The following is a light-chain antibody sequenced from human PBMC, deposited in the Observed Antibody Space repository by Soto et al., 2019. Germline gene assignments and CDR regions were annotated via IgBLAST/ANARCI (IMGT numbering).Light chain of an antibody. Sequence: QSVLTQPPSVSGAPGHRVTISCAGSSSNIGANYAVHWYQQLPGTAPKLLIYDYNKRPSGVPDRFSGYKSGTSASLAITGLQAEDEAEYYCQSYESSLTGWVVGTGTKVTVL. J-gene: IGLJ1*01. CDR3: QSYESSLTGWV. CDR1: SSNIGANYA. CDR2: DYN. V-gene: IGLV1-40*01.